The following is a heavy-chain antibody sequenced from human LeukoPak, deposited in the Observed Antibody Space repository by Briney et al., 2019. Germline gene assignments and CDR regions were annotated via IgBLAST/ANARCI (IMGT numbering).Heavy chain of an antibody. J-gene: IGHJ6*02. D-gene: IGHD3-16*01. Sequence: SETLSPTCTVSGGSISGHYWTWVRQPPGEGLEWIGQIHYSGKADYNPSLRSRITISVDTSKNQMSLKVTSVTAAGTAVYYCARFGVDYDMDVWGQGTTVTVS. CDR3: ARFGVDYDMDV. CDR2: IHYSGKA. CDR1: GGSISGHY. V-gene: IGHV4-59*11.